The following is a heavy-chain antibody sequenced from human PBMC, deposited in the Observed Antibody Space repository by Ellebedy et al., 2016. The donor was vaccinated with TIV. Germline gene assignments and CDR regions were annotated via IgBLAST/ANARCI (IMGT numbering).Heavy chain of an antibody. D-gene: IGHD3-10*01. J-gene: IGHJ4*02. CDR3: ARYAVGAYYFDY. V-gene: IGHV3-7*04. Sequence: PGGSLRLSCAASGFTFSSYAMSWVRQAPGKGLEWVANINQDGSAKYYVDSVKGRFTISRDNAKNSLYLQMNSLRAEDTAIYYCARYAVGAYYFDYWGQGTLVTVSS. CDR1: GFTFSSYA. CDR2: INQDGSAK.